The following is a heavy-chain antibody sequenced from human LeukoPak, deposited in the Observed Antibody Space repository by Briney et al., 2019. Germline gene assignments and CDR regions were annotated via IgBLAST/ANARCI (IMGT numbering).Heavy chain of an antibody. D-gene: IGHD2-8*01. CDR2: ISGSGGST. CDR3: AKTSVVLMVYAKVYFDY. V-gene: IGHV3-23*01. CDR1: GFTFSSYA. J-gene: IGHJ4*02. Sequence: GGSLRLSCAASGFTFSSYAMSWVRQAPGKGLEWVSAISGSGGSTYYADSVKGRFTISRDNSKNTLYLQTNSLRAEDTAVYYCAKTSVVLMVYAKVYFDYWGQGTLVTVSS.